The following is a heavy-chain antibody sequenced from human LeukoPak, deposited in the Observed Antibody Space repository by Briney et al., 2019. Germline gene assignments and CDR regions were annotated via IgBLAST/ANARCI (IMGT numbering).Heavy chain of an antibody. D-gene: IGHD6-25*01. J-gene: IGHJ4*02. Sequence: GGSLRLSCAASKFTFSSYAMHWVRQAPGKGLEWVAAISFDGNNEYYADSVKGRFTISRDNSKNTLYLQMNSLRAEDTAVYYCANIIRKYTSGYYYFDYWGQGTLVTVSS. CDR2: ISFDGNNE. V-gene: IGHV3-30-3*01. CDR3: ANIIRKYTSGYYYFDY. CDR1: KFTFSSYA.